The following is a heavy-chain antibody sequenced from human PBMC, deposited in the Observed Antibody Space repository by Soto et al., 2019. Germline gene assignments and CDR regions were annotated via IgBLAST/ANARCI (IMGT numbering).Heavy chain of an antibody. CDR3: ARSIAARRWVWFDP. CDR1: GGSSSSGGYS. V-gene: IGHV4-30-2*01. D-gene: IGHD6-6*01. Sequence: PSETLSLGGAVSGGSSSSGGYSWSWILQPPGKGLEWIGYIYHSGSTYYNPSLKSRVTISVDRSKNQFSLKLSSVTAADTAVYYCARSIAARRWVWFDPWGQGTLVTVSS. J-gene: IGHJ5*02. CDR2: IYHSGST.